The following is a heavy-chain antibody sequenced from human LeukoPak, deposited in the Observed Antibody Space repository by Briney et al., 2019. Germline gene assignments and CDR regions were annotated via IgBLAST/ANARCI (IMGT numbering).Heavy chain of an antibody. CDR1: GFTFSSYA. J-gene: IGHJ4*02. CDR3: AKVGDSSGYYFDY. V-gene: IGHV3-23*01. CDR2: ISGSGGST. Sequence: GSLRLSCAASGFTFSSYAMNWVRQAPGKGLEWVSAISGSGGSTYYADSVKGRFTISRDNSKNTLYLQMNSLRAEDTAVYYCAKVGDSSGYYFDYWGQGTLVTVSS. D-gene: IGHD3-22*01.